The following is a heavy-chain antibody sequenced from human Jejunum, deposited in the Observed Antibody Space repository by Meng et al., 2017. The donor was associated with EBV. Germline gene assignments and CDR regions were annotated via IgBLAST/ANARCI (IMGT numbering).Heavy chain of an antibody. CDR2: ISYTGRV. D-gene: IGHD2-21*02. CDR3: ARGKVTFDY. V-gene: IGHV4-59*01. J-gene: IGHJ4*02. Sequence: LSPTCAVSGGPLTDNHWTWIRQPPGKGLEWIGYISYTGRVNYNPSLKSRVTISIDTSRNQFSLRLTSVTAADTAVYYCARGKVTFDYWDQGTLVTVDS. CDR1: GGPLTDNH.